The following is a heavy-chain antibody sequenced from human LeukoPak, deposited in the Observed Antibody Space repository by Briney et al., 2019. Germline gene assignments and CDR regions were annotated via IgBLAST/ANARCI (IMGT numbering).Heavy chain of an antibody. D-gene: IGHD3/OR15-3a*01. CDR3: ARDQYDTWSRRGNFDS. CDR1: GFSFEKYW. J-gene: IGHJ4*02. V-gene: IGHV3-7*03. CDR2: IKLDGSEK. Sequence: GGSLRLSCVASGFSFEKYWMSWVRQAPGKGLEWVANIKLDGSEKNYVDSVKGRFTISRDNTKNSLYLQMNSLRAEDTAVFYCARDQYDTWSRRGNFDSWGQGTLVIVSS.